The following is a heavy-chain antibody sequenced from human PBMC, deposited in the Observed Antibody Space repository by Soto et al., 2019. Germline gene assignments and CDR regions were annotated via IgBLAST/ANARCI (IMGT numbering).Heavy chain of an antibody. CDR1: GGSFSGYY. CDR3: ARGGDIVVVVSTTGRYFDY. J-gene: IGHJ4*02. V-gene: IGHV4-34*01. D-gene: IGHD2-15*01. Sequence: QVQLQQWGAGLLKPSETLSLTCAVYGGSFSGYYWTWIRQPPGKGLEWIGEINHSGSTNYNPSLKSRVTISVDTSKNQFSLKLSSVTAADTAVYYCARGGDIVVVVSTTGRYFDYWGQGTLVTVS. CDR2: INHSGST.